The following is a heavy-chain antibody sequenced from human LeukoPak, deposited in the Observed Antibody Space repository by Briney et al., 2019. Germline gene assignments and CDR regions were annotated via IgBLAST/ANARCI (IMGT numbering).Heavy chain of an antibody. Sequence: TGGSLRLSCAASGFTFSSYWMHWVRQAPGKRLVWVSRINSDGSSTSYADSVKGRFTISRDNAKNTLYLQMNSLRAEDTAVYYCARAIYYDSSGLGAHWGQGTLVTVSS. CDR2: INSDGSST. J-gene: IGHJ4*02. D-gene: IGHD3-22*01. CDR1: GFTFSSYW. V-gene: IGHV3-74*01. CDR3: ARAIYYDSSGLGAH.